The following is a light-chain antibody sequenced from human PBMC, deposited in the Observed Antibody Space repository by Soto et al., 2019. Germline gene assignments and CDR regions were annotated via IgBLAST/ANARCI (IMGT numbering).Light chain of an antibody. CDR3: SSYISSTTYV. V-gene: IGLV2-14*01. CDR1: SSDVGGYKY. CDR2: DVS. Sequence: QSALTQPASVSGSPGQSITISCTGTSSDVGGYKYVSWYQHHPGKGPKLMLYDVSNRPSGVSNRFSGSKSGNTASLTISGLQAEDEADYYCSSYISSTTYVFGTGTKLTVL. J-gene: IGLJ1*01.